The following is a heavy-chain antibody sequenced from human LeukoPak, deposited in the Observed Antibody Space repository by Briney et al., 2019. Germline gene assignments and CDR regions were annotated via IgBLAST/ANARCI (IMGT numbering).Heavy chain of an antibody. CDR2: IYPGDSDT. Sequence: GESLKISCKGSGYSFTNYWIGWVRQMPGKGLECVGIIYPGDSDTRYSPSFQGQVTISADKSISTAYLQWSSLKASDTAMYYCARRSLHTNSFWFDPWGQGTLVTVSP. CDR3: ARRSLHTNSFWFDP. V-gene: IGHV5-51*01. J-gene: IGHJ5*02. CDR1: GYSFTNYW. D-gene: IGHD6-6*01.